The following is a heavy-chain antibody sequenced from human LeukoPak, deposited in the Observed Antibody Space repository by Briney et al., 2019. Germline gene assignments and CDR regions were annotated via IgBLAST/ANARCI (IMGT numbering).Heavy chain of an antibody. CDR2: IRYDGSNK. Sequence: GGSLRLSCAASGFTFSSYGMHWVRQAPGKGLEWVAFIRYDGSNKYYADSVKGRFTISRDNSKNTLYLQMNSLRAEDTAVYYCAKDLRWLQSAPNYWGQGTLVTVSS. CDR3: AKDLRWLQSAPNY. J-gene: IGHJ4*02. D-gene: IGHD5-24*01. V-gene: IGHV3-30*02. CDR1: GFTFSSYG.